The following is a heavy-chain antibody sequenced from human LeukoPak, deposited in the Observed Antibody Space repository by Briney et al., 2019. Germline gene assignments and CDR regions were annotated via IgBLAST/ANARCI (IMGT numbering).Heavy chain of an antibody. CDR1: GFTFSSYA. CDR3: ARSPLDL. V-gene: IGHV3-64*01. CDR2: ISSNGGST. Sequence: GGSLRLSCAASGFTFSSYAMHWVRQAPGKGLEYVSAISSNGGSTYYANSVKGRFTISRDNSKNTLYLQMGSLRAEDMAVYYCARSPLDLWGRGTLVTVSS. J-gene: IGHJ2*01.